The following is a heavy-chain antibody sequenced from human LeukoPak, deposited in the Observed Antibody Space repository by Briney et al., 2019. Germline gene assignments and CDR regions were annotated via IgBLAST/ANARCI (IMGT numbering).Heavy chain of an antibody. V-gene: IGHV3-30-3*01. CDR3: AKELLILVPPFGY. CDR2: ISYDGSNK. Sequence: AGGSLRLSCAASGFTFSSYAMHWVRQAPGKGLEWVAVISYDGSNKYYADSVKGRFTISRDNSKNTLYLQMNSLRAEDTAVYYCAKELLILVPPFGYWGQGTLVTVSS. J-gene: IGHJ4*02. D-gene: IGHD4-23*01. CDR1: GFTFSSYA.